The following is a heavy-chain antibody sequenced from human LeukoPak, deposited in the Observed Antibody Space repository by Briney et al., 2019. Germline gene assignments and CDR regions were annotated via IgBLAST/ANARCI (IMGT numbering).Heavy chain of an antibody. V-gene: IGHV4-59*08. D-gene: IGHD5-18*01. Sequence: SETLSLTCTVSGGSISSYYWSWIRQPPGKGLEWIGYIYYSGSTNYNPSLKSRVTISVDTSKNQFSLKLSSVTAADTAVYYCARHQTWIQYYFDYWGQGTLVTVSS. CDR2: IYYSGST. CDR1: GGSISSYY. J-gene: IGHJ4*02. CDR3: ARHQTWIQYYFDY.